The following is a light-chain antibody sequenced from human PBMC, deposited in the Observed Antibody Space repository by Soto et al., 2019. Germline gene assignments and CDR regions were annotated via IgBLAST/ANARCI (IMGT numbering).Light chain of an antibody. CDR1: QNIDTW. Sequence: DIQMTQSPSTLSASIGDRITISCRASQNIDTWLAWYQQRPGEAPKLLIYTASNLENGVPSRFSGSGSGTAVTLTISSLQPEDFATYYCQQYSDSSRSFGQGTQVE. CDR3: QQYSDSSRS. CDR2: TAS. V-gene: IGKV1-5*03. J-gene: IGKJ1*01.